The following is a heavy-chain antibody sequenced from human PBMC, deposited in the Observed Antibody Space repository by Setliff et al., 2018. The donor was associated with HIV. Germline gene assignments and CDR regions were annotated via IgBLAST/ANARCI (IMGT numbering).Heavy chain of an antibody. CDR1: GFTFSDYG. Sequence: HPGGSLRLSCVASGFTFSDYGMHWVRQAPGKGLEWVAGIWYDGSNKYYVDSVKGRFTISRDNSKDMLYLQMNSLRTEDTAVYYCTKVRLSATIAVAFHIWGQGTMVTVSS. CDR2: IWYDGSNK. V-gene: IGHV3-30*02. J-gene: IGHJ3*02. CDR3: TKVRLSATIAVAFHI. D-gene: IGHD6-19*01.